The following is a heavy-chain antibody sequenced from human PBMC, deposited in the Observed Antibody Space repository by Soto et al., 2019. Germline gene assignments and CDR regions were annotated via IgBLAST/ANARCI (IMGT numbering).Heavy chain of an antibody. D-gene: IGHD2-15*01. Sequence: GASLRLSCAASGFTFSTYALSWVRQAPGKGLEWVSSISGSGLSTYNADSVKGRVTISRDNSKDTLYLQMNSLRTDDTAVYYCATTRVPRPAAVSKFAHWGQGTLVTVPS. CDR3: ATTRVPRPAAVSKFAH. J-gene: IGHJ4*02. V-gene: IGHV3-23*01. CDR1: GFTFSTYA. CDR2: ISGSGLST.